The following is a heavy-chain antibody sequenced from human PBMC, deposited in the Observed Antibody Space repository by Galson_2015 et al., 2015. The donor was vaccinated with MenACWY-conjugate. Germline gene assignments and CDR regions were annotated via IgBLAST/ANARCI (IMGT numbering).Heavy chain of an antibody. D-gene: IGHD6-19*01. V-gene: IGHV1-18*01. CDR3: ARETLGSGWYFFDF. J-gene: IGHJ4*02. CDR2: INVYSGNT. Sequence: SVKVSCKASGYTFRVHDINWVRQAPGQGLEWMGWINVYSGNTGYAEKFQGRVTMTADTSTSTAYMELRSLRSDDTAVYFCARETLGSGWYFFDFWGQGTPLTVSS. CDR1: GYTFRVHD.